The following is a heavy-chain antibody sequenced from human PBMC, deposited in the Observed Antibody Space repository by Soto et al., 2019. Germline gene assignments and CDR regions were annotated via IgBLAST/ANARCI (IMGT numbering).Heavy chain of an antibody. CDR3: ARDPLTVVTPLCAFDI. CDR1: GFTFSSYS. J-gene: IGHJ3*02. D-gene: IGHD2-15*01. CDR2: ISSSSSYI. V-gene: IGHV3-21*01. Sequence: EVQLVESGGGLVKPGGSLRLSCAASGFTFSSYSMNWVRQAPGKGLEWVSSISSSSSYIYYADSVKGRFTISRDNAKNSLYLQMNSLRAEDTAVYYCARDPLTVVTPLCAFDIWGQGTMVTVSS.